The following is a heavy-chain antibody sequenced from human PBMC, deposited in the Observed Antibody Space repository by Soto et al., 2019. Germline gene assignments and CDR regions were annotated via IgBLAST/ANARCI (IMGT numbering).Heavy chain of an antibody. CDR1: GFTFRSYN. D-gene: IGHD5-18*01. V-gene: IGHV3-30-3*01. J-gene: IGHJ5*02. CDR3: ARAMDAAMASKDNWFDP. Sequence: PGGSLRLSCAASGFTFRSYNMHWVRQAPGKGLEWVAVISYYENNRYYTDSVKGRFTISRDNSKNTLYLQVNSLRAEDTAVYYCARAMDAAMASKDNWFDPWGQGTLVTVSS. CDR2: ISYYENNR.